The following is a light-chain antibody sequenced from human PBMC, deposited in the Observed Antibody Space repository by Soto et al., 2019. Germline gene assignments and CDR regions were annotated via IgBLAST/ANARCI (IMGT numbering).Light chain of an antibody. CDR2: EVS. J-gene: IGLJ1*01. Sequence: QSVLTQPASVSGSPGQSITLSCTGTSSDVGGYNYVSWYQQHPGKAPKLMIYEVSNRPSGISHRFSGSKSGNTASLTISGLRAEAEADYYCSSYTRQYTPSYVFGTGTKVTVL. CDR1: SSDVGGYNY. V-gene: IGLV2-14*01. CDR3: SSYTRQYTPSYV.